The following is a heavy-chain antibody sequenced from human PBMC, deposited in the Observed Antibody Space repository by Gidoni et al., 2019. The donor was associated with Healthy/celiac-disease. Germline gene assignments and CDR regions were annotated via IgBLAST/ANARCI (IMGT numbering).Heavy chain of an antibody. J-gene: IGHJ4*02. CDR1: GGSFSGYY. D-gene: IGHD3-10*01. CDR3: SRCRRGVRRPFDY. V-gene: IGHV4-34*01. CDR2: INHSGST. Sequence: QLHLPSWAAGLLLPSASLCLTCAVYGGSFSGYYWRWIRPPPGQGVEWIGEINHSGSTNYNPSRKGRGTITLDTSKSQFSMMLSAVTAADTAVYYCSRCRRGVRRPFDYWGQGTLVTVSS.